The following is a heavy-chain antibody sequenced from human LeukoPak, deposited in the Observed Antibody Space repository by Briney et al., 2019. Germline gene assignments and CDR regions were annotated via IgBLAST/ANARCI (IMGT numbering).Heavy chain of an antibody. CDR2: ITSSGDGT. D-gene: IGHD3-22*01. CDR3: AKDRPNYYGSNGHYYRRDGDY. J-gene: IGHJ4*02. CDR1: GFTFSIYA. V-gene: IGHV3-23*01. Sequence: GGSLRLSCAASGFTFSIYAMSWVRQAPGKGLQWVSSITSSGDGTYYADSVKGRFTISRDNSESMLYLQMNSLRVEDTAVYFCAKDRPNYYGSNGHYYRRDGDYWGQGTLVTVSS.